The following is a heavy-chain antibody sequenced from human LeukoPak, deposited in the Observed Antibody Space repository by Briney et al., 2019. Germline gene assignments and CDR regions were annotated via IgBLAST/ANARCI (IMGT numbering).Heavy chain of an antibody. CDR3: ARAGDILTGYYDLGFSYYYGMDV. Sequence: GGSLRLSCAASGFTVSSNYMSWVRQAPGKGLEWVSVIYSGGSTYYADSVKGRFTISRDNAKNSLYLQMNSLRAEDTAVYYCARAGDILTGYYDLGFSYYYGMDVWGLGTTVTVSS. CDR1: GFTVSSNY. J-gene: IGHJ6*02. D-gene: IGHD3-9*01. CDR2: IYSGGST. V-gene: IGHV3-53*01.